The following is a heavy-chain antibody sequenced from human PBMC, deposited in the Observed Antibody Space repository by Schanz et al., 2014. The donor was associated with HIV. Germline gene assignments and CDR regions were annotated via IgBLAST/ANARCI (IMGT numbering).Heavy chain of an antibody. CDR3: AIPSSGWSTFDY. J-gene: IGHJ4*02. D-gene: IGHD6-19*01. CDR1: GYTFTTYY. V-gene: IGHV1-2*02. CDR2: INPNSGGT. Sequence: QVQLVQSGAEVKKPGASVKVSCKASGYTFTTYYMHWVRQAPGQGLEWMGWINPNSGGTNFAQKFQGRVTLTRDTSITTAYMELTTLRSDDTALYYCAIPSSGWSTFDYWGQGTLVTVSS.